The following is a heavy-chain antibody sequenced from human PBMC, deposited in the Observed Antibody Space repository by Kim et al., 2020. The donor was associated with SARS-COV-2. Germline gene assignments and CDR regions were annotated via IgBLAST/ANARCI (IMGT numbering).Heavy chain of an antibody. Sequence: GESLKISCKGSGYSFTSYWIGWVRQMPGKGLEWMGIIYPGDSDTRYSPSFQGQVTISADKSISTAYLQWSSLKASDTAMYYCASSAVAGSYYYYYGMDVWGQGTTVTVSS. D-gene: IGHD6-19*01. CDR2: IYPGDSDT. J-gene: IGHJ6*02. CDR1: GYSFTSYW. V-gene: IGHV5-51*01. CDR3: ASSAVAGSYYYYYGMDV.